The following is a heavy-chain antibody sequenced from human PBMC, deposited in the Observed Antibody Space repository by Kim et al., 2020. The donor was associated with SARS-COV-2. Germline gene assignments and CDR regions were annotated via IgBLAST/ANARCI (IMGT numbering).Heavy chain of an antibody. D-gene: IGHD5-18*01. Sequence: ASVKVSCKASGYTFTGYYMHWVRQAPGQGLEWMGRINPNSGGTNYAQKFQGRVTMTRDTSISTAYMELSRLRSDDTAVYYCARDLRQLWLRYFDYWGQGTLVTVSS. J-gene: IGHJ4*02. CDR2: INPNSGGT. CDR1: GYTFTGYY. CDR3: ARDLRQLWLRYFDY. V-gene: IGHV1-2*06.